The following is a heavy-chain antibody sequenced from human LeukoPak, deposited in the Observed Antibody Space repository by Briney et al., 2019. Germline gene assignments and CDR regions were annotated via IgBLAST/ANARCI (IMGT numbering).Heavy chain of an antibody. V-gene: IGHV3-21*01. J-gene: IGHJ4*02. D-gene: IGHD6-13*01. Sequence: GGSLRLSCAASGFTFSSYAMNWVRQAPGKGLEWVSSISSSSSYIYYADEVKGRFAIPRDNAKNSLYLQMNNLRADDTAVYYCARGRRRLAAAGATPPAPYFDYWGQGTLVTVSS. CDR3: ARGRRRLAAAGATPPAPYFDY. CDR1: GFTFSSYA. CDR2: ISSSSSYI.